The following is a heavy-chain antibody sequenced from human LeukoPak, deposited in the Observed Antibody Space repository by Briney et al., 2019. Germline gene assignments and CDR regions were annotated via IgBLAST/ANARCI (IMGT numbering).Heavy chain of an antibody. V-gene: IGHV4-38-2*02. J-gene: IGHJ4*02. CDR2: IYHSGST. Sequence: SETLSPTCTVSGYSISSGYYWGWIRQPPGKGLEWIGSIYHSGSTYYNPSLKSRVTISVDTSKNQFSLKLSSVTAADTAVYYCARDSHMDYWGQGTLVTVSS. CDR1: GYSISSGYY. CDR3: ARDSHMDY.